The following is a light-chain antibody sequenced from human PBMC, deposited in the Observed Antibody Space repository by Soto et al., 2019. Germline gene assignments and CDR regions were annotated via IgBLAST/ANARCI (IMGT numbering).Light chain of an antibody. CDR3: NSYTSSGTYV. CDR1: SSDVGGYNS. J-gene: IGLJ1*01. CDR2: DVS. Sequence: QSALTQPASLSVSPGQSITISCTGTSSDVGGYNSVSWFQQYPGKAPRLVIYDVSDRPSGVSNRISGSKSGNTASLTISGLQAEDEADYYCNSYTSSGTYVFGTGTKVTVL. V-gene: IGLV2-14*01.